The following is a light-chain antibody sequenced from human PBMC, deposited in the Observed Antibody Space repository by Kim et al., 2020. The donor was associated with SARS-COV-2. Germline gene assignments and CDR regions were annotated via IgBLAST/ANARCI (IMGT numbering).Light chain of an antibody. CDR1: HSINYTY. V-gene: IGKV3-20*01. J-gene: IGKJ2*01. Sequence: IVLTQSPGTLSFSPGERATLSCRASHSINYTYLAWYQVKPGQAPRFLIYGASSRTTGIPDRFSGSGSGTDFTLTISRLEPEDFGLYYCQAYGTSPPTFGQGTKLEI. CDR2: GAS. CDR3: QAYGTSPPT.